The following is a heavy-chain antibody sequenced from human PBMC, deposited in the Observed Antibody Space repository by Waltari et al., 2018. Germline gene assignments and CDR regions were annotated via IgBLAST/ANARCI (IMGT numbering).Heavy chain of an antibody. Sequence: EVQLVESGGGLVQPGRSLRLSCTASGFTFGDYAMSWVRQAPGKGLEWVGFMRSKAYGGTTEYAASVKGRFTISRDDSKSIAYLQMNSLKTEDTAVYYCTRDHCTNGVCYPFGGYWGQGTLVTVSS. CDR3: TRDHCTNGVCYPFGGY. CDR2: MRSKAYGGTT. V-gene: IGHV3-49*04. J-gene: IGHJ4*02. CDR1: GFTFGDYA. D-gene: IGHD2-8*01.